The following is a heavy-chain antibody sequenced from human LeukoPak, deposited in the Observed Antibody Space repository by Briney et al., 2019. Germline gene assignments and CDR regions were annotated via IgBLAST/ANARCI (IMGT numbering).Heavy chain of an antibody. CDR2: ISTSGSSI. V-gene: IGHV3-48*03. CDR1: GFTFSTYE. J-gene: IGHJ6*04. D-gene: IGHD3-10*02. CDR3: AELGITMIGGV. Sequence: PGGSLRLSCAASGFTFSTYEINWVRRAPGKGLEWLSHISTSGSSIHYADSVKGRFTISRDNAKNSLYLQMNSLRAEDTAVYYCAELGITMIGGVWGKGTTVTISS.